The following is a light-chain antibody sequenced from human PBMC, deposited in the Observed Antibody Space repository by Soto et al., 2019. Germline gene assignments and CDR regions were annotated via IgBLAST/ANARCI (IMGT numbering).Light chain of an antibody. CDR3: SSXAXSSNV. CDR1: SSDVGGYNY. Sequence: QSALTQPPSASGSPGQSVAISCTGTSSDVGGYNYVSWYQQHPGKAPKLMIYEVNKRPSGVPDRFPGSKSGNTASLTVSGLQAEDEADYYCSSXAXSSNVFGTGTKVTVL. CDR2: EVN. V-gene: IGLV2-8*01. J-gene: IGLJ1*01.